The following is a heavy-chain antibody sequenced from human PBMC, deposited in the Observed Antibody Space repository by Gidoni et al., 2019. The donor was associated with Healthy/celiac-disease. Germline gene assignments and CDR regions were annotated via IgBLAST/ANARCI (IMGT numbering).Heavy chain of an antibody. V-gene: IGHV4-59*01. CDR1: GGSISSYY. CDR3: ARVRGSSSSDYYYYYMDV. Sequence: QVQLQESGPGLVKPSETLSLTCTVSGGSISSYYWSWIRQPPGKGLEWIGYIYYSGSTNYNPSLKSRVTISVDTSKNQFSLKLSSVTAADTAVYYCARVRGSSSSDYYYYYMDVWGKGTTVTVSS. CDR2: IYYSGST. D-gene: IGHD6-6*01. J-gene: IGHJ6*03.